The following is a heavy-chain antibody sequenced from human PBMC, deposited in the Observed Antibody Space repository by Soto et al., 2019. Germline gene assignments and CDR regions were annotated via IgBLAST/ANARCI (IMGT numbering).Heavy chain of an antibody. CDR2: VYYSGST. CDR3: ARAASSSYFDS. V-gene: IGHV4-31*03. J-gene: IGHJ4*02. Sequence: SETLSLTCTVSGCSISSGGYYWSWIRQHPGKGLEWIGYVYYSGSTYYNPSLKSRVTISVDTSKNQWSLKLSSVTAADTAVYYCARAASSSYFDSWGQGTLVTVS. D-gene: IGHD2-2*01. CDR1: GCSISSGGYY.